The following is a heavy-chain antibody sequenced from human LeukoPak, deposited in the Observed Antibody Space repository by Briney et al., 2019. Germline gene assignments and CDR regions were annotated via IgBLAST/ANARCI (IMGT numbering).Heavy chain of an antibody. D-gene: IGHD3-10*01. CDR2: ISSSSSYI. CDR3: AKSLRPQLLWFGELAVT. Sequence: PGGSLRLSCAASGFTFSSYSMNWVRQAPGKGLEWVSSISSSSSYIYYADSVKGRFTISRDNSKNTLYLQMNSLRAEDTAVYYCAKSLRPQLLWFGELAVTWGQGTLVTVSS. J-gene: IGHJ5*02. CDR1: GFTFSSYS. V-gene: IGHV3-21*04.